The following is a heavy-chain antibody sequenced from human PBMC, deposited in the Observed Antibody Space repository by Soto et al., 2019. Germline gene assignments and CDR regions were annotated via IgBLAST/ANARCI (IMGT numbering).Heavy chain of an antibody. CDR2: IYPGDSDT. Sequence: PGESLKISCTGSGYSFTSYWFGWVRQLPGKGLEWMGIIYPGDSDTRYSPSFQGQVTISAEKSTSTAYLKWSSLKASDTAMYYCARPHYYDSSGHDAFDIWGQGKMVTVSS. J-gene: IGHJ3*02. CDR1: GYSFTSYW. CDR3: ARPHYYDSSGHDAFDI. D-gene: IGHD3-22*01. V-gene: IGHV5-51*01.